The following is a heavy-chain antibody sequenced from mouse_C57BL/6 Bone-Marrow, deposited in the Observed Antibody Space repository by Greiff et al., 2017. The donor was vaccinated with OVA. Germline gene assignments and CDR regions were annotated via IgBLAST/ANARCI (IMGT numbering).Heavy chain of an antibody. J-gene: IGHJ3*01. V-gene: IGHV12-3*01. CDR3: AGDTATMVAWFAY. D-gene: IGHD1-1*02. Sequence: VQLQESGPGLVKPSQSLFLTCSITGFPITSGYYWIWIRQSPGKPLEWMGYITHSGETFYNPSFQRPISITRETSKNQCFLQVNSVTTEDTAMYYCAGDTATMVAWFAYWGQGTLVTVSA. CDR1: GFPITSGYY. CDR2: ITHSGET.